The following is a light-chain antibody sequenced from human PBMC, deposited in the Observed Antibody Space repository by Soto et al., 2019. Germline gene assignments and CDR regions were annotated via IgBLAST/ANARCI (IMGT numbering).Light chain of an antibody. CDR3: NSYTRFSTYV. V-gene: IGLV2-14*01. J-gene: IGLJ1*01. CDR1: SSDVGGYKY. CDR2: EVT. Sequence: QSALTQPASVSGSPGQSITISCTGTSSDVGGYKYVSWYQQHPGKAPKLLIYEVTYRPSGVSSRFSGSKSGNTASLTISGLQAEDEADYYCNSYTRFSTYVFGTGTKLTVL.